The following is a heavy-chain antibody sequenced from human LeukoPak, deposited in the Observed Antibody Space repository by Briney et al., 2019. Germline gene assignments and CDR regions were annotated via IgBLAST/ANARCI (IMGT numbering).Heavy chain of an antibody. CDR2: INGDGSST. J-gene: IGHJ4*02. D-gene: IGHD6-19*01. CDR3: TRQWHTPSDY. Sequence: GGSLRLSCAASGFIFNNYWMHWVRQTPGEGPLWLSRINGDGSSTSYANSVQGRFIISRDNAKNTLYLQMDSLRAEDTAVYYCTRQWHTPSDYWGQGTLVTVSS. CDR1: GFIFNNYW. V-gene: IGHV3-74*01.